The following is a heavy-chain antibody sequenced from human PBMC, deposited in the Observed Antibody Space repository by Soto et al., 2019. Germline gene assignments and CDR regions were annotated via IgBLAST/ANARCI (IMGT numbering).Heavy chain of an antibody. D-gene: IGHD6-6*01. Sequence: ASVKVSCKASGYTFTSYDINWVRQATGQGLEWMGRMNPSSGNTGYAQKFQGRVTMTRDTSTSTVYMELSSLRSEDTAVYYCARDGDSSSSPTSDYFDYWGQGTLVTVSS. V-gene: IGHV1-8*01. CDR2: MNPSSGNT. J-gene: IGHJ4*02. CDR3: ARDGDSSSSPTSDYFDY. CDR1: GYTFTSYD.